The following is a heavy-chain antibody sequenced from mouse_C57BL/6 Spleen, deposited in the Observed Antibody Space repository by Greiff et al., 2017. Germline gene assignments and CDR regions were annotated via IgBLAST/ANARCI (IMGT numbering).Heavy chain of an antibody. Sequence: VQLKESGAELVRPGASVKLSCTASGFNIKDYYMHWVKQRPEQGLEWIGMIDPEDGDTEYAPKFQGKATMTADTASNTAILQLISLTSEATAFYYSTTWTVRTGYIDYWGQGTTLTVSS. V-gene: IGHV14-1*01. CDR1: GFNIKDYY. CDR3: TTWTVRTGYIDY. CDR2: IDPEDGDT. J-gene: IGHJ2*01. D-gene: IGHD1-1*01.